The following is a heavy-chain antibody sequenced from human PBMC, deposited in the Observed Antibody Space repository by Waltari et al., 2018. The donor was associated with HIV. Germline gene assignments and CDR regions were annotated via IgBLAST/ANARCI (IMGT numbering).Heavy chain of an antibody. Sequence: EVQLVASGGGLIEPGGSLGVSCAASGFTISSNYMSWVRQAPGKGLEWVSVIYSGGSGYYADSVKGRFIISRDNSKNTVSLHMNSLRAEDTAVYYCARDPRSSGYYGMDVWGQGIKVTVSS. CDR3: ARDPRSSGYYGMDV. V-gene: IGHV3-53*01. CDR1: GFTISSNY. CDR2: IYSGGSG. J-gene: IGHJ6*02. D-gene: IGHD1-26*01.